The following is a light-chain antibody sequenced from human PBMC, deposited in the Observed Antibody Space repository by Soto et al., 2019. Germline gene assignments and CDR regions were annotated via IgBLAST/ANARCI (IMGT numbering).Light chain of an antibody. CDR3: SSYTSSTTLDVV. J-gene: IGLJ2*01. CDR2: EVT. V-gene: IGLV2-14*01. CDR1: SSDIGVYNY. Sequence: QSALTQPASVSGSPGQSITISCTGTSSDIGVYNYVSWYQQLPDKAPKLMVYEVTHRPSGVSDRFSGSKSGNTASLTISGLQAEDEADYYCSSYTSSTTLDVVFGGGTKLTVL.